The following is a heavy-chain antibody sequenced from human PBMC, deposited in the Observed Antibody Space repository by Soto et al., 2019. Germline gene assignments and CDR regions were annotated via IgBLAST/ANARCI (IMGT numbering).Heavy chain of an antibody. Sequence: GGSLRLSCTASGFTFSRHWMHWVRQTPGKGLVWVSRIDGDGTITTYADSVRGRFTISRDSAKNTLYLQMNSLRADDTAVYYCASAGLIVSRSYDFDSWGQGAVVPVSA. CDR2: IDGDGTIT. D-gene: IGHD3-22*01. J-gene: IGHJ4*02. V-gene: IGHV3-74*01. CDR1: GFTFSRHW. CDR3: ASAGLIVSRSYDFDS.